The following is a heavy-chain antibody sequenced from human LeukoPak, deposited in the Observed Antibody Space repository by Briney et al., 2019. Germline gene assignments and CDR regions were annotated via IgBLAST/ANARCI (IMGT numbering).Heavy chain of an antibody. J-gene: IGHJ4*02. CDR2: IYYSGST. CDR3: ARVWSTVTTLLGY. V-gene: IGHV4-30-4*01. D-gene: IGHD4-17*01. Sequence: SETLSLTCTVSGGSISSGDYYWSWIRQPPGKGLEWIGYIYYSGSTYYNPSLKSRVTISVDTSKNQFSLKLSSVTAADTAVYYCARVWSTVTTLLGYWGQGTLVTVSS. CDR1: GGSISSGDYY.